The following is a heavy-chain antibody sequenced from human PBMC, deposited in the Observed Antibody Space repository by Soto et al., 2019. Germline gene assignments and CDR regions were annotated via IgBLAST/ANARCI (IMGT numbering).Heavy chain of an antibody. D-gene: IGHD6-13*01. V-gene: IGHV3-74*01. CDR1: GFTFSSYW. CDR3: AREIATTGEYYFDY. J-gene: IGHJ4*02. CDR2: INRDGRSV. Sequence: EVQLVESGGGLAQPGGSLRLSCAASGFTFSSYWMHWVRQAPGKGLFWVSRINRDGRSVNYADSARGRVTIPRDNAKNTLYLQVNGLRAEDTAVYYCAREIATTGEYYFDYWGQGILVTVSS.